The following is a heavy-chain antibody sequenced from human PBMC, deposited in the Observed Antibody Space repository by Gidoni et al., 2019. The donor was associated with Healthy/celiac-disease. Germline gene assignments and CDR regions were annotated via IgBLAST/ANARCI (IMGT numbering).Heavy chain of an antibody. CDR2: ISYEGSNK. Sequence: QVQLVASGGGVVQPGRSLRLSCAASGFTFSSYGMNWVRQPPGKGLEWGAVISYEGSNKYYADSVKGRFTISRDNSKNKLYLQMNSLRAEDTAVYYCAKGNSGSPIFDYWGQGTLVTVSS. V-gene: IGHV3-30*18. CDR3: AKGNSGSPIFDY. J-gene: IGHJ4*02. D-gene: IGHD1-26*01. CDR1: GFTFSSYG.